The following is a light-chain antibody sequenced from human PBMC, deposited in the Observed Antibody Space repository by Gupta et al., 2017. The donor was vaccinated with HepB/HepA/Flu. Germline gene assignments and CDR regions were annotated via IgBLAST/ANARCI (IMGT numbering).Light chain of an antibody. V-gene: IGLV2-14*03. CDR1: SSDVGAYNF. CDR3: SSYTISNTYV. J-gene: IGLJ1*01. Sequence: QSALTQPASVSGSPGQSLTLSCTGTSSDVGAYNFVSWFQQDPGKAPKLIIFDVDNRPSGVSNRFSGSKSGNTASLTISVLQAEDEADYYCSSYTISNTYVFGTGTKVTVL. CDR2: DVD.